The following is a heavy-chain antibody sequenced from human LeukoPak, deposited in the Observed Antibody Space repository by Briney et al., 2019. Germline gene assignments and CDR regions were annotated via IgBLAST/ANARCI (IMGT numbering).Heavy chain of an antibody. CDR2: IYYSGNT. CDR1: GGSISSSNHY. Sequence: SETLSLTCTVSGGSISSSNHYWGWIRQPPGKGLEWIGSIYYSGNTYYNPSLKSRVTISVDTSKIQFSLKLSSVTAADTAVYYCATSFTAIKPIDYWGQGTRVTVSS. CDR3: ATSFTAIKPIDY. V-gene: IGHV4-39*01. D-gene: IGHD5-18*01. J-gene: IGHJ4*02.